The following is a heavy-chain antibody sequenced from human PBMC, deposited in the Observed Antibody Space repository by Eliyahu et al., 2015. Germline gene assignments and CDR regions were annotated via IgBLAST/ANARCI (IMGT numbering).Heavy chain of an antibody. CDR2: IRQDGSDK. CDR1: GFTFRNFW. Sequence: EVQLVESGGGLVQPGGSLRLSCAASGFTFRNFWMSWVRQAPGKGLEGVANIRQDGSDKYYVESVKGRFTISRDNAKNSLYLQMNSLRAEDTAVYYCSKKAWDHDAFDIWGQGTMVTVSS. J-gene: IGHJ3*02. D-gene: IGHD1-26*01. CDR3: SKKAWDHDAFDI. V-gene: IGHV3-7*01.